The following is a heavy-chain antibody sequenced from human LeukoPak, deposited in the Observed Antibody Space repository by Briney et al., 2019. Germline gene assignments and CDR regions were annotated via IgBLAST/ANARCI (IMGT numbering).Heavy chain of an antibody. D-gene: IGHD6-19*01. CDR3: AREPGIAVAGTQDYYYYGMDV. CDR2: IIPILGIA. CDR1: GGTFSSYA. Sequence: GASVKVSCTASGGTFSSYAISWVRQAPGQGLEWMGRIIPILGIANYAQKFQGRVTITADKSTSTAYMELSSLRSEDTAVYYCAREPGIAVAGTQDYYYYGMDVWGQGTTVTVSS. J-gene: IGHJ6*02. V-gene: IGHV1-69*04.